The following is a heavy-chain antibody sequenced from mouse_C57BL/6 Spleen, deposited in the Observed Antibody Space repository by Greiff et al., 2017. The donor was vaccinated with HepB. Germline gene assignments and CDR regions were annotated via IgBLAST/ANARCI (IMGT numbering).Heavy chain of an antibody. J-gene: IGHJ2*01. V-gene: IGHV5-4*01. CDR1: GFTFSSYA. Sequence: EVQQVESGGGLVKPGGSLKLSCAASGFTFSSYAMSWVRQTPEKRLEWVATISDGGSYTYYPDNVKGRFTISRDNAKNNLYLQMSHLKSEDTAMYYCARDAYYYGSSSYYFDYWGQGTTLTVSS. CDR3: ARDAYYYGSSSYYFDY. D-gene: IGHD1-1*01. CDR2: ISDGGSYT.